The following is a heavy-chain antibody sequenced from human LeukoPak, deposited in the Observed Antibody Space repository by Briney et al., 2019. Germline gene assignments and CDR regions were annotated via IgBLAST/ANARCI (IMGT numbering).Heavy chain of an antibody. CDR2: ISSSGSTI. V-gene: IGHV3-11*04. J-gene: IGHJ6*03. CDR3: ARDRSSSWYGGWYYYYYMDV. D-gene: IGHD6-13*01. CDR1: GFTFSDYY. Sequence: GGSLRLSCAASGFTFSDYYMSWIRQAPGKGLEWVSYISSSGSTIYYADSVKGRFTISRDNAKNSLYLQMNSLRAEDTAVYYCARDRSSSWYGGWYYYYYMDVWGKGTTVTVSS.